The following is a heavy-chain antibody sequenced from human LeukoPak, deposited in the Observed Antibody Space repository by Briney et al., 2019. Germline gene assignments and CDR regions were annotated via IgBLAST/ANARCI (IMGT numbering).Heavy chain of an antibody. CDR1: GFSVNNNY. Sequence: PGGSLRLSCAASGFSVNNNYMTWVRQAPGKGLEWVARIHSGGITYYADSVKGRFTISRDNAKNSLYLQMNSLRAEDTAVYYCARDYGGLSPLNWFDPWGQGTLVTVSS. D-gene: IGHD2-2*01. CDR3: ARDYGGLSPLNWFDP. J-gene: IGHJ5*02. CDR2: IHSGGIT. V-gene: IGHV3-66*01.